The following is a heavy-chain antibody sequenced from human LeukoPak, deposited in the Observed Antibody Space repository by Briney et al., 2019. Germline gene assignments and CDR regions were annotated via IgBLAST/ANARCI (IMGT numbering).Heavy chain of an antibody. CDR2: IYSGGST. V-gene: IGHV3-53*01. D-gene: IGHD1-26*01. Sequence: GGSLRPSCAASGFTVSSNYMSWVRQAPGKGLEWVSVIYSGGSTYYADSVKGRFTISRDNSKNTLYLQMNSLRAEDTAVYYCARATLGELLGDYYYMDVWGKGTTVTVSS. CDR1: GFTVSSNY. J-gene: IGHJ6*03. CDR3: ARATLGELLGDYYYMDV.